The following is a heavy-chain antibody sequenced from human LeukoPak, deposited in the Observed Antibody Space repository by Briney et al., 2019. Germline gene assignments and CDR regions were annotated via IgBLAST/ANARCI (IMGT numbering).Heavy chain of an antibody. CDR3: ARAFLGGDY. Sequence: TGGSLRLSCAASGFTFSTYGMSWVRQAPGNGLEWVSGISGSDGRKYYADSVKGRFTISRDNSKNSLYLQMNRLRDEDTAVYYCARAFLGGDYWGQGTLVTVSS. D-gene: IGHD3-3*02. V-gene: IGHV3-23*01. CDR2: ISGSDGRK. CDR1: GFTFSTYG. J-gene: IGHJ4*02.